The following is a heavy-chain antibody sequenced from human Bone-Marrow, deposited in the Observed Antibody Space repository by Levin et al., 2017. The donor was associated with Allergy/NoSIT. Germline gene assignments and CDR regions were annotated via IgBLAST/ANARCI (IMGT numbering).Heavy chain of an antibody. Sequence: GGSLRLSCAASGFTFRSHSMNWVRQAPGKGLEWVSYISTSSGTIYYAESVKGRFTISRDNARNSLYLQMDSLRAEDTALYYCARAGELDYADWFSDIWGRGTLVTVSS. CDR1: GFTFRSHS. V-gene: IGHV3-48*04. CDR3: ARAGELDYADWFSDI. D-gene: IGHD1-26*01. CDR2: ISTSSGTI. J-gene: IGHJ2*01.